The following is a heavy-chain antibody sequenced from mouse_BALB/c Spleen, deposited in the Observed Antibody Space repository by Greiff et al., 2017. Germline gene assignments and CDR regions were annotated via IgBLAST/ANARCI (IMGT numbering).Heavy chain of an antibody. J-gene: IGHJ1*01. V-gene: IGHV5-4*02. Sequence: DVKLVESGGGLVKPGGSLKLSCAASGFTFSDYYMYWVRQTPEKRLEWVATISDGGSYTYYPDSVKGRFTISRDNAKNNLYLQMSSLKSEDTAMYYCARDDGYYWYFDVWGAGTTVTVSS. CDR3: ARDDGYYWYFDV. D-gene: IGHD1-2*01. CDR1: GFTFSDYY. CDR2: ISDGGSYT.